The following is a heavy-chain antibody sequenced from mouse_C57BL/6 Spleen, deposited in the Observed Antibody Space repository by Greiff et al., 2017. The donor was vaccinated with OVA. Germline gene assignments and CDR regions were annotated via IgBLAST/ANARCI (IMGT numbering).Heavy chain of an antibody. CDR1: GYAFSSYW. CDR2: IYPGDGDT. V-gene: IGHV1-80*01. J-gene: IGHJ1*03. CDR3: ARFTTVVATEWYFDV. Sequence: QVQLQQSGAELVKPGASVKISCKASGYAFSSYWMNWVKQRPGKGLEWIGQIYPGDGDTNYNGKFKGKATLTADKSSSTAYMQLSSLTSEDSAVYFCARFTTVVATEWYFDVWGTGTTVTVSS. D-gene: IGHD1-1*01.